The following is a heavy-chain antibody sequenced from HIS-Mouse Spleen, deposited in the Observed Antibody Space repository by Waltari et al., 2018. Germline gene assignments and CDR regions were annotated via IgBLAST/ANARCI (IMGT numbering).Heavy chain of an antibody. V-gene: IGHV4-34*01. CDR1: GGSFRGYS. Sequence: QVQLQQWGAGLLKPSETLSLTCAVYGGSFRGYSWSWNRQPPGKGLEWIGEINHSGSTNYNPSLKSRVTISVDTSKNQFSLKLSSVTAADTAVYYCARGPYPRSYYYFDYWGQGTLVTVSS. D-gene: IGHD5-18*01. CDR2: INHSGST. J-gene: IGHJ4*02. CDR3: ARGPYPRSYYYFDY.